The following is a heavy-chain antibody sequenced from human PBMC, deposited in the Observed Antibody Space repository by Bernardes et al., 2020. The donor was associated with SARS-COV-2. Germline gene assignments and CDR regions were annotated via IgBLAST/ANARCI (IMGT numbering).Heavy chain of an antibody. CDR3: ARDVGGADWRFGFDV. CDR1: GFTFSNYP. J-gene: IGHJ3*01. V-gene: IGHV3-21*01. CDR2: ISGGGMYI. Sequence: GGSLRLSCVASGFTFSNYPFSWFRQAPGKGLEWVSSISGGGMYIYYGDAVRGRFTTSRDNTRTSVFLQMESLRAEDTAVYYCARDVGGADWRFGFDVWGPGTMVHVS. D-gene: IGHD2-21*02.